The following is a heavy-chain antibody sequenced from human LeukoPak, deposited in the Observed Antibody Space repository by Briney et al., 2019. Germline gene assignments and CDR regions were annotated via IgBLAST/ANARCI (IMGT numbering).Heavy chain of an antibody. J-gene: IGHJ4*02. D-gene: IGHD3-3*01. CDR2: ISAYNGNT. Sequence: ASVKVSCKASGYTFTGHYMHWVRQAPGQGLEWMGWISAYNGNTNYAQKLQGRVTVTTDTSTSTAYMELRSLRSDDTAVYYCARDSAIFGVLEDDYWGQGTLVTVSS. V-gene: IGHV1-18*04. CDR3: ARDSAIFGVLEDDY. CDR1: GYTFTGHY.